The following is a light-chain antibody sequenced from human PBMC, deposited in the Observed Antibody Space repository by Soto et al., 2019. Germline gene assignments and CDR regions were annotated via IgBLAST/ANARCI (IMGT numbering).Light chain of an antibody. CDR3: TSPTPGSLYV. Sequence: QSALTQPASVSGSPGQSITISCTGTSSDVGGYNYVSWYQQYPGRVPKLLIYKVSNRHSGVSNRFSGSKSGNTASLTISGLQAEDAADYFCTSPTPGSLYVFGSGTKRTVL. CDR1: SSDVGGYNY. V-gene: IGLV2-14*01. CDR2: KVS. J-gene: IGLJ1*01.